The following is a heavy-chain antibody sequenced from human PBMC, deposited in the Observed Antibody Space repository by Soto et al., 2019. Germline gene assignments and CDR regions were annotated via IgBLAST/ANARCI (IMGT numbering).Heavy chain of an antibody. V-gene: IGHV4-59*01. CDR2: IYYSGST. D-gene: IGHD6-13*01. Sequence: QVQLQESGPGLVKPSETLSLTCTVSGGSIRSYYWSWIRQPPGKGLEWIGYIYYSGSTNYNPSLKSRVTISVDTSKNQFSLKLSSVTAADTAVYYCARDRAAGGNSEWFFDLWGRGTLVTVSS. CDR3: ARDRAAGGNSEWFFDL. CDR1: GGSIRSYY. J-gene: IGHJ2*01.